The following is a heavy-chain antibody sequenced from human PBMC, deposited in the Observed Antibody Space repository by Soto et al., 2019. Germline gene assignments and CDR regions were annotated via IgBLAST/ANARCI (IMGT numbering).Heavy chain of an antibody. J-gene: IGHJ2*01. Sequence: QVQLVESGGGVVQPGRSLRLSCAASGFTFSSYDMHWVRQVPGQGLEWVAVISYDGSNKYYADSVKGRFTISRDNSKNTLYLQMNSLRAEDTAVYYCARPLWRDDYNWGYFDFWGRGTLVTVSS. CDR1: GFTFSSYD. V-gene: IGHV3-30-3*01. D-gene: IGHD4-4*01. CDR3: ARPLWRDDYNWGYFDF. CDR2: ISYDGSNK.